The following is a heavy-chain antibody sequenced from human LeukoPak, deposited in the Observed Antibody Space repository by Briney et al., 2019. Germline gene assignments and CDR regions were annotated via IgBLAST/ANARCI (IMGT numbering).Heavy chain of an antibody. CDR2: ISRNSRYI. V-gene: IGHV3-21*04. J-gene: IGHJ4*02. CDR1: GFTFSTYS. D-gene: IGHD6-13*01. CDR3: ARVHLASAASFDY. Sequence: GGSLRLSCAASGFTFSTYSMNWVRQAPGKGLEWVSSISRNSRYIYYADSMKGRFTISRDNSKNTLYLQMNSLRAEDTAVYYCARVHLASAASFDYWGQGTLVTVSS.